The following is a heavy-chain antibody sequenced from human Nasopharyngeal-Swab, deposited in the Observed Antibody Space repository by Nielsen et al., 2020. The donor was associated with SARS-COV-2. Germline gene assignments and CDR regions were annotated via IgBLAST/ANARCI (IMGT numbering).Heavy chain of an antibody. D-gene: IGHD3-3*01. Sequence: ASVKVSCKASGYTFTGYYMHWVRQAPGQGLEWMGWINPNRGGTNYAQKFQGRVTMTRDTSISTAYMELSRLRSDDTAVYYCARGPSLLRFLEWHDYWGQGTLVTVSS. CDR2: INPNRGGT. CDR1: GYTFTGYY. CDR3: ARGPSLLRFLEWHDY. V-gene: IGHV1-2*02. J-gene: IGHJ4*02.